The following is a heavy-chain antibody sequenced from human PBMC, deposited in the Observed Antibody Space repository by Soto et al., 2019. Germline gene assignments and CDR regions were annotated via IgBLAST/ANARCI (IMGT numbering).Heavy chain of an antibody. J-gene: IGHJ6*02. CDR1: GFTFKNYA. CDR2: ISFDGDKT. V-gene: IGHV3-30*03. D-gene: IGHD5-12*01. Sequence: QALLVESGGGVVQPGRSLSLSCAAAGFTFKNYALHWVRQAPGKGLEWVAVISFDGDKTYYADSVKGRFSISRDNFKNTMSLQMNNPRVEDAGVYFCAREDDYNYRYFNYGLDVWGQGTTVTVSS. CDR3: AREDDYNYRYFNYGLDV.